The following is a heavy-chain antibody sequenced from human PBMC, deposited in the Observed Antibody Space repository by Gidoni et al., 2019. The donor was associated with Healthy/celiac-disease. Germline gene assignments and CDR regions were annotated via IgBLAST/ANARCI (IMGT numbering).Heavy chain of an antibody. D-gene: IGHD2-21*02. CDR1: GGSISSSNW. Sequence: QVQLQESGPGLVKPSGTLSLTCAVSGGSISSSNWWSWVRQPPGKGLEWIGEIYHSGSTNYNPALKSRVTISVDKSKNQFSLKLSSVTAADTAVYYCARGRTTYCGGDCGVGDAFDIWGQGTMVTVSS. V-gene: IGHV4-4*02. CDR3: ARGRTTYCGGDCGVGDAFDI. CDR2: IYHSGST. J-gene: IGHJ3*02.